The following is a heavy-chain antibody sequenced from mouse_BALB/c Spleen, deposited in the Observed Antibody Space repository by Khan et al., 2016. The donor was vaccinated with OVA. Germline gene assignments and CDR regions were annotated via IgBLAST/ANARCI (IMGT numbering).Heavy chain of an antibody. D-gene: IGHD1-2*01. J-gene: IGHJ2*01. CDR1: GYSITSGYG. V-gene: IGHV3-2*02. Sequence: EVQLQESGPGLVKPSQSLSLTCTVTGYSITSGYGWNWIRQFPGNKLEWMGYISYSGSTNYNPSLKSRISITRDTSKNQIFLQCNSVATEDTATYYCAKTARIKYWGQGTTLTVSS. CDR3: AKTARIKY. CDR2: ISYSGST.